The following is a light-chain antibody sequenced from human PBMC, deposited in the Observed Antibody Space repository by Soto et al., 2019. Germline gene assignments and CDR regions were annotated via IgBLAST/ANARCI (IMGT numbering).Light chain of an antibody. V-gene: IGKV3-15*01. Sequence: IVLTQSPGPLSLSPGERAILSCRASQSVSSNLAWYQQKPGQAPRLLIYGASTRPIGIPARFSGTGSETEFTLTISSLQSEDVAVYYCQQYNRWPRALGQGTKVDIK. CDR1: QSVSSN. CDR3: QQYNRWPRA. CDR2: GAS. J-gene: IGKJ1*01.